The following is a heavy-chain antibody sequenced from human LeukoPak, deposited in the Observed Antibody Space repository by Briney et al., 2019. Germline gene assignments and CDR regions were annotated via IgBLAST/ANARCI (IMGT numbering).Heavy chain of an antibody. J-gene: IGHJ3*02. Sequence: AASVKVSCKASDYTFTSYGISWVRQAPGQGLEWMGWISAYNGNTNYAQKLQGRVTMTTDTSTSTAYMELRSLRSDDTAVPYCARSRIAVALDAFDIWGQGTMVTVSS. D-gene: IGHD6-19*01. CDR1: DYTFTSYG. CDR3: ARSRIAVALDAFDI. V-gene: IGHV1-18*01. CDR2: ISAYNGNT.